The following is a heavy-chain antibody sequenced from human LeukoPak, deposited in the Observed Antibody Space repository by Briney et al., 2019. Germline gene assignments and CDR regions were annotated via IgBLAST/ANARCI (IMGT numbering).Heavy chain of an antibody. D-gene: IGHD3-22*01. V-gene: IGHV4-31*03. CDR2: IYYSGST. J-gene: IGHJ3*02. Sequence: SQTLSLTCTVSGGSISSGGYYWSWIRQHPGKGLEWIGYIYYSGSTYYNPSLKSRVTLSVDTSKNQFSLKLSSVTAADTAVYYCARGPVYYYDSSLQRPQDAFDIWGQGTMVTVSS. CDR1: GGSISSGGYY. CDR3: ARGPVYYYDSSLQRPQDAFDI.